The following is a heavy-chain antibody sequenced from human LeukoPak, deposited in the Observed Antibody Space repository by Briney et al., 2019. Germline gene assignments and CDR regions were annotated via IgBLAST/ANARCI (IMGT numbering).Heavy chain of an antibody. D-gene: IGHD6-13*01. V-gene: IGHV3-7*01. J-gene: IGHJ6*02. CDR2: IKQDGSEK. CDR1: GFTFSSYW. Sequence: GGSLRLSCAASGFTFSSYWMSWVRQAPGKGLEWVANIKQDGSEKYYVDSVKGRFTISRDNAKNSLYLRMNSLRAEDTAVYYCARDPGAHYGSSWYYGMDVWGQGTTVTVSS. CDR3: ARDPGAHYGSSWYYGMDV.